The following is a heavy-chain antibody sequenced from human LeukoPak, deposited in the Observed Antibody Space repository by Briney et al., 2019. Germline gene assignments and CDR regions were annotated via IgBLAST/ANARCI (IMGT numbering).Heavy chain of an antibody. D-gene: IGHD3-16*02. V-gene: IGHV1-3*03. CDR1: GYTFTSYA. J-gene: IGHJ4*02. CDR2: INAGNGNT. Sequence: ASVKVSRKASGYTFTSYAMHWVRQAPGQRLEWMGWINAGNGNTKYSQEFQGRVTITRDTSASTAYMELSSLRSEDMAVYYCARDLWDYVWGSYRYALGYGGQGTLVTVSS. CDR3: ARDLWDYVWGSYRYALGY.